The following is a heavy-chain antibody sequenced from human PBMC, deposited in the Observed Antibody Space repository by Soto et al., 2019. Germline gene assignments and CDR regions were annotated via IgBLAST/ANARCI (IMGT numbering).Heavy chain of an antibody. CDR2: INSDGSTI. V-gene: IGHV3-74*01. CDR3: AKRTSMSGNYYFDY. Sequence: EVQLVESGGGLVQPGGSLRLSCAASGFTFSSYWLHWVRQAPGKGRVWVSRINSDGSTISYADSVKGRFTISRDNAKNTLYLQMSSLRAEDTAVYYCAKRTSMSGNYYFDYWGQGTLVTVSS. D-gene: IGHD3-10*01. CDR1: GFTFSSYW. J-gene: IGHJ4*02.